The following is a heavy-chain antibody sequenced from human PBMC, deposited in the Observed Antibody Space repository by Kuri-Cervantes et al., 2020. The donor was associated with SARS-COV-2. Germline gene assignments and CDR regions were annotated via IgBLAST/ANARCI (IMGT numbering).Heavy chain of an antibody. D-gene: IGHD5-18*01. CDR3: ARDVGFGYSYGHSYGMDV. J-gene: IGHJ6*02. CDR2: IIPNFGTA. CDR1: GRTFSSYA. Sequence: VKVSCKASGRTFSSYAISWVRQAPGQGLETMGGIIPNFGTANYAQKFQGRVTITADESTSTAYMELSSLRSEDAAVYYCARDVGFGYSYGHSYGMDVWGQGTTVTVSS. V-gene: IGHV1-69*01.